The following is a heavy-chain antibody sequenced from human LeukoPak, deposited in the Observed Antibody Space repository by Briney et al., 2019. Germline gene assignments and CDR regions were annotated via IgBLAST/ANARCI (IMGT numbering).Heavy chain of an antibody. J-gene: IGHJ4*02. CDR3: ATGGERSRIIRF. CDR2: SYYSGST. CDR1: GGSISTYY. D-gene: IGHD3-16*01. Sequence: SETLSLTCTVSGGSISTYYWSWIRQPPGKGLEWIGYSYYSGSTNYNPSLKSRVTISADTSKNQFSLKLSSVTAADTAVYYCATGGERSRIIRFWGQGTLVTVSS. V-gene: IGHV4-59*01.